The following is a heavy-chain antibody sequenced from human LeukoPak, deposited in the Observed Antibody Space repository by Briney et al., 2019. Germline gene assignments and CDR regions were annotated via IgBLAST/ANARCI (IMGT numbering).Heavy chain of an antibody. CDR2: IYYTGST. V-gene: IGHV4-59*01. CDR1: GGSISNYF. Sequence: SGTLSLTCTVSGGSISNYFWSWIRQPPGKGLEWIGYIYYTGSTNYKPSLKSRVTISVGTSKNQFSLKLSSVTAADTAVYYCARPSRSISTAGAFDIWGQGTMVTVSP. D-gene: IGHD3-10*01. CDR3: ARPSRSISTAGAFDI. J-gene: IGHJ3*02.